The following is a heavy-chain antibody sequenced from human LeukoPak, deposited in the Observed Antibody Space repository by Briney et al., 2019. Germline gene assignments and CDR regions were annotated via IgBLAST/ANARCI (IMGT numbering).Heavy chain of an antibody. J-gene: IGHJ4*02. D-gene: IGHD4-17*01. Sequence: SETLSLTCTVSDDSLSSGNYYWNWIRQPAGKALEWIGRTFKTGSTNYHPSLKSRVTISVDMSKKQFSLKVTYVTAADTAVYYCARGSSDYGDDYFDYWGQGTLVAVSA. CDR1: DDSLSSGNYY. V-gene: IGHV4-61*02. CDR2: TFKTGST. CDR3: ARGSSDYGDDYFDY.